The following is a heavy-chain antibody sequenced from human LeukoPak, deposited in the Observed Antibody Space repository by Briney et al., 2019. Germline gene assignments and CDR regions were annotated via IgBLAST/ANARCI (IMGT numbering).Heavy chain of an antibody. D-gene: IGHD5-18*01. CDR3: ARDTAMVTGYYYYGMDV. CDR2: ISSSGSTI. CDR1: GFTFIDYY. Sequence: PGGSLRLSGAPSGFTFIDYYISWIRQAPGKGLEWVSYISSSGSTIYYADSVKGRFTISRDNAKNSLYLQMNSLRAEDTAVYYCARDTAMVTGYYYYGMDVWGQGTTVTVSS. J-gene: IGHJ6*02. V-gene: IGHV3-11*01.